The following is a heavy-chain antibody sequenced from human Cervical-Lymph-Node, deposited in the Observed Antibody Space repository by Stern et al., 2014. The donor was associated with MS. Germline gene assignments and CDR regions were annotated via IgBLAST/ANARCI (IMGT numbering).Heavy chain of an antibody. D-gene: IGHD4-17*01. CDR2: IYSGDTT. Sequence: EVQLVESGGGLIQPGGSLRLSCAASGFHVRTNCMSWVRQAPGQGLAWVSVIYSGDTTNYADSVIGRFPLSLDTSLLPPCLQMNSLRAEDTAVYYCAKTTVTPRHYYYYGLDVWGQGTTVTVSS. J-gene: IGHJ6*02. V-gene: IGHV3-53*01. CDR3: AKTTVTPRHYYYYGLDV. CDR1: GFHVRTNC.